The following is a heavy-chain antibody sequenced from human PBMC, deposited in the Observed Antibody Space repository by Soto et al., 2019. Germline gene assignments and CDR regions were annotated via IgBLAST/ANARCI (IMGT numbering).Heavy chain of an antibody. CDR3: ARTDRDFYGLDV. V-gene: IGHV3-13*05. CDR2: ISAAGDP. CDR1: GFTFRNYD. J-gene: IGHJ6*02. Sequence: EVQLVESGGGLVQPGGSLRLSSEASGFTFRNYDMHWVRQGTGKGLEWVSGISAAGDPDYADSVEGRFTISRENAQNSFFLQMNCLRVGDTVVYYCARTDRDFYGLDVWGQGTTVIVSS.